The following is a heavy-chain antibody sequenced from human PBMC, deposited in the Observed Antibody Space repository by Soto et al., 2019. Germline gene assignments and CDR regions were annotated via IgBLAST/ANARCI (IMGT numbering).Heavy chain of an antibody. V-gene: IGHV1-69*12. CDR3: ARASVPAAPYYYYYYGMDV. CDR1: GGTFSSYA. CDR2: IIPIFGTA. Sequence: QVQLVQSGAEVKKPGSSVKVSCKASGGTFSSYAISWVRQAPGQGLEWMGGIIPIFGTANYAPKFQGRVTITADESSSTAYKELSSRGSEDTAVYYCARASVPAAPYYYYYYGMDVWVQGTTVTVSS. D-gene: IGHD2-2*01. J-gene: IGHJ6*02.